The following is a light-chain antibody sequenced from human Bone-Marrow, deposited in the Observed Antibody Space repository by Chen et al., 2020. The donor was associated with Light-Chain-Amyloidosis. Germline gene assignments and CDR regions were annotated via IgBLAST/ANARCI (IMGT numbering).Light chain of an antibody. Sequence: SYVLTQPSSVSVAPGQTATIACGGNNIGSTSVRWYQQTPGQAPLRVVYDGSDRPSGIPGRMSAANSGSTATLTISRVEAGDEADYYCQVWERSSDRPVFGGGTKLTVL. CDR3: QVWERSSDRPV. CDR1: NIGSTS. V-gene: IGLV3-21*02. CDR2: DGS. J-gene: IGLJ3*02.